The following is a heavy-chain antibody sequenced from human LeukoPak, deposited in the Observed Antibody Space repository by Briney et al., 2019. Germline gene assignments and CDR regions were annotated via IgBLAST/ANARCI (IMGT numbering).Heavy chain of an antibody. CDR1: GGSFSGYY. CDR2: INHSGST. Sequence: PSETLSLTCAVYGGSFSGYYWSWIRRPPGKGLEWIGEINHSGSTNYNPSLKSRVTISVDTSKNQFSLKLSSVTAADTAVYYCARRDFWSGYQYYYYYYMDVWGKGTTVTVSS. CDR3: ARRDFWSGYQYYYYYYMDV. J-gene: IGHJ6*03. D-gene: IGHD3-3*01. V-gene: IGHV4-34*01.